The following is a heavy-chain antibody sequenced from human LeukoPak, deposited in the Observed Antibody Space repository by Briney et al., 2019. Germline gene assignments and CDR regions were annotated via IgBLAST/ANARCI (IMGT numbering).Heavy chain of an antibody. CDR3: ARGFLAEWELLDAFDI. Sequence: GGSLRLSCAASGFTFSSYWMHWVRQAPGKGLVWVSLINSDGSSTSYADSVKGRFTISRDNAKNTLYLQMNSLRAEDTAVYYCARGFLAEWELLDAFDIWGQGTMVTVSS. D-gene: IGHD1-26*01. CDR2: INSDGSST. CDR1: GFTFSSYW. V-gene: IGHV3-74*01. J-gene: IGHJ3*02.